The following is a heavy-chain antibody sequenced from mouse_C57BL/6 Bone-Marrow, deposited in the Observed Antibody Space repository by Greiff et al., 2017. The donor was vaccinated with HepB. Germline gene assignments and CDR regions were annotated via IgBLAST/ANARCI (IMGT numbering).Heavy chain of an antibody. J-gene: IGHJ1*03. D-gene: IGHD2-4*01. CDR2: IHPNSGST. Sequence: QVQLQHPGAELVKPGASVKLSCKASGYTFTSYWMHWVKQRPGQGLEWIGMIHPNSGSTNYNEKFKSKATLTVDKSSSTAYMQLSSLTSEDSAVYYCARRASTMITTRRRSHWYFDVWGTGTTVTVSS. CDR1: GYTFTSYW. V-gene: IGHV1-64*01. CDR3: ARRASTMITTRRRSHWYFDV.